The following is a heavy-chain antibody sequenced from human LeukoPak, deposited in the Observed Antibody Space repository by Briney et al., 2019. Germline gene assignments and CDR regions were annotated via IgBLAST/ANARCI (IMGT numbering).Heavy chain of an antibody. CDR2: INHSGST. J-gene: IGHJ5*02. CDR3: ARHTPSHSSAFT. V-gene: IGHV4-34*01. D-gene: IGHD6-25*01. CDR1: GGSFSGYY. Sequence: SETLSLTCAVYGGSFSGYYWSWIRQPPGKGLEWIGEINHSGSTNYNPSLKSRVTISVDTSKNQFSLKLTTVTAADTAVYYCARHTPSHSSAFTWGQGTLVTVSS.